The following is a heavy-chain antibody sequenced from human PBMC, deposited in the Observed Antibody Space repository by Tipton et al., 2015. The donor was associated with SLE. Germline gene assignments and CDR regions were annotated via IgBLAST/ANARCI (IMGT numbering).Heavy chain of an antibody. CDR1: GDSIITDNYS. J-gene: IGHJ5*02. V-gene: IGHV4-31*03. Sequence: TLSLTCTVSGDSIITDNYSWTWIRHHPGKGLEWIANIQYRDGAYYNPSLQSRVTISVDTSKNQFSLKLSSVTAADTAVYYCARGPDIVVVVAAGWFDPWGQGTLVTVSS. CDR2: IQYRDGA. D-gene: IGHD2-15*01. CDR3: ARGPDIVVVVAAGWFDP.